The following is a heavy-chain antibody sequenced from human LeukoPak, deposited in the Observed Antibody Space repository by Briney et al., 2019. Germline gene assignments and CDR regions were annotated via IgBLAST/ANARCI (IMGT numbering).Heavy chain of an antibody. J-gene: IGHJ4*02. CDR3: ARRPGAFTFDY. Sequence: SETLSLTCTVSGGYISSYYWSWIRPPPGKGLEWIGYIYYSGSTSYNPSLKSRVTISIDTSKNQFSLKLSSVTAADTAVYYCARRPGAFTFDYWGQGILVTVSS. V-gene: IGHV4-59*12. CDR1: GGYISSYY. CDR2: IYYSGST. D-gene: IGHD2-2*01.